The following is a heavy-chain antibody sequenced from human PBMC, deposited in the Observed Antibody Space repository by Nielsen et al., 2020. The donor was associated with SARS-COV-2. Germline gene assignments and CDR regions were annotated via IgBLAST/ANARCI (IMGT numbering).Heavy chain of an antibody. CDR2: IYATGNT. D-gene: IGHD6-13*01. J-gene: IGHJ4*02. Sequence: SETLSLTCTVSGGSISSGDYYWSWIRQPAGKGLEWIGRIYATGNTNYNPSLKSRVTISVDRSKNQFSLKLSSVTAADTAVYYCARGLGYSSLVDYWGQGTLVTVSS. V-gene: IGHV4-61*02. CDR3: ARGLGYSSLVDY. CDR1: GGSISSGDYY.